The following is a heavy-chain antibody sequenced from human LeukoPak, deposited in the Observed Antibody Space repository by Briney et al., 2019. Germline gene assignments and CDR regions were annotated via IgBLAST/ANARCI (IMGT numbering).Heavy chain of an antibody. CDR3: ARIEGWELPYYFDY. D-gene: IGHD1-26*01. Sequence: PGGSLRLSCAASGFTFSSYSMNWVRQAPGKGLEWFPSISSSSSYIYYADSVKGRFTISRDNAKNSLYLQMNSLRAEDTAVYYCARIEGWELPYYFDYWGQGTLVTVSS. V-gene: IGHV3-21*01. CDR1: GFTFSSYS. J-gene: IGHJ4*02. CDR2: ISSSSSYI.